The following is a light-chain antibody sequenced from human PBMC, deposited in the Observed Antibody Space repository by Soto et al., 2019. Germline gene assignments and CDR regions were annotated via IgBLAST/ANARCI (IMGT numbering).Light chain of an antibody. CDR2: DAS. CDR3: QQRSNWPQIT. J-gene: IGKJ4*01. CDR1: QSVSRY. V-gene: IGKV3-11*01. Sequence: EIVLTQSPATLSLSPGERATLSCRGSQSVSRYLAWYQQKPGQAPRLLIHDASNRATGIPARFSGSGSGTDFTLTISSLEPEDFGVYYCQQRSNWPQITFGVGTKVEIK.